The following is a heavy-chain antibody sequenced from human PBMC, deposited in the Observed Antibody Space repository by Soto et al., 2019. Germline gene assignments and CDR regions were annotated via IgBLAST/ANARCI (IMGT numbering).Heavy chain of an antibody. D-gene: IGHD1-1*01. Sequence: SSETLSLTCTVSGPSVSSGSYSWRWIRQPPGKGLEWIGYIYYSGSTNYNPSLKSRVTISVDTSKNQFCLELSSVNAADTAVYDCSSWNAWIGIDYWGQGTLVTVSS. CDR2: IYYSGST. J-gene: IGHJ4*02. CDR1: GPSVSSGSYS. V-gene: IGHV4-61*01. CDR3: SSWNAWIGIDY.